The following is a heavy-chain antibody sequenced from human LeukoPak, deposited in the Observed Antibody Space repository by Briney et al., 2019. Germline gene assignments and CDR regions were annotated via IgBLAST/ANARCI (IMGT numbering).Heavy chain of an antibody. V-gene: IGHV3-7*04. Sequence: GGSLRLACAASGFTFSSYWMSWVRQAPGKGLEWVANIKQDGGEKYYVDSVKGRFTISRDNAKNSLYLQMNSLRPEDTAVYYCAGRGDGNLYYFDHWGQGTLVTASS. D-gene: IGHD5-24*01. J-gene: IGHJ4*02. CDR2: IKQDGGEK. CDR1: GFTFSSYW. CDR3: AGRGDGNLYYFDH.